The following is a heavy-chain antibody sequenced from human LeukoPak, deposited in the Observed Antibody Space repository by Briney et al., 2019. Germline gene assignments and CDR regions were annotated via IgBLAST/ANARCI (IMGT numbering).Heavy chain of an antibody. CDR1: GFTFRNRG. CDR2: IWYDGSNK. D-gene: IGHD2/OR15-2a*01. V-gene: IGHV3-33*01. J-gene: IGHJ4*02. Sequence: GRSLRLSCAASGFTFRNRGMHWIRQAPGKGLEWVAIIWYDGSNKYYAVSVNGRFTISRDNSKNTLYLQMNSLRDDDTAVYYCVRDRGALQYFDYWGQGTLVTVSS. CDR3: VRDRGALQYFDY.